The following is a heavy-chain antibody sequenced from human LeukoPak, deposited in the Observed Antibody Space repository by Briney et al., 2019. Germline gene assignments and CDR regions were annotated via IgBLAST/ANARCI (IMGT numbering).Heavy chain of an antibody. V-gene: IGHV3-21*01. D-gene: IGHD4-23*01. J-gene: IGHJ4*02. Sequence: GGSLRLSCTASAFTFSSYSMNWVRQAPGKGLEWVSSISSTSSYIYYADSVKGRFTISRDNAKNTVYLQMNTLRAEDTAVYYCANRKTTVVTPEFDYWGQGTLVTVSS. CDR2: ISSTSSYI. CDR3: ANRKTTVVTPEFDY. CDR1: AFTFSSYS.